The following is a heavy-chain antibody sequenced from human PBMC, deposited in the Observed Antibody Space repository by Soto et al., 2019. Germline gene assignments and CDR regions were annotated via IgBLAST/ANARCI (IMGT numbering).Heavy chain of an antibody. CDR2: ISGSGAST. CDR3: AKTNGVITGISSFDH. J-gene: IGHJ4*02. CDR1: GFTFSKHA. V-gene: IGHV3-23*01. D-gene: IGHD2-21*01. Sequence: AGGSLRLSCVASGFTFSKHALAWVRQAPGKGLEWVSAISGSGASTYDSDSVKGRFVISRDNSNNTLYLQMNSLKAEDTAVYYCAKTNGVITGISSFDHWGQGTPVPVSS.